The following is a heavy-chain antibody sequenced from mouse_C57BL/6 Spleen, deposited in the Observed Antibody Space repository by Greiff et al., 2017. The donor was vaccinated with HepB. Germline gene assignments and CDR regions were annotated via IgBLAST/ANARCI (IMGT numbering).Heavy chain of an antibody. CDR2: IYPGDGDT. J-gene: IGHJ3*01. Sequence: QVQLQQSGPELVKPGASVKISCKASGYAFSSSWMNWVKQRPGKGLEWIGRIYPGDGDTNYNGKFKGKATLTADKSSSTAYMQLSSLTSEDSAVYFCAIGDYYGSSSFAYWGQGTLVTVSA. D-gene: IGHD1-1*01. CDR1: GYAFSSSW. CDR3: AIGDYYGSSSFAY. V-gene: IGHV1-82*01.